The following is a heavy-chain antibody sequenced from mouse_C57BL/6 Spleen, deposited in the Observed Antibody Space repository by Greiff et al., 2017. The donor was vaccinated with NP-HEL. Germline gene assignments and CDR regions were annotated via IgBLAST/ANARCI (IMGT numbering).Heavy chain of an antibody. CDR1: GYTFTDYN. Sequence: VQLKESGPELVKPGASVKMSCKASGYTFTDYNMHWVKQSHGKSLEWIGYINPNNGGTSYNQKFKGKATLTVNKSSSTAYMELRSLTSEDSAVYYCARMDYGSSYYYAMDYWGQGTSVTVSS. CDR2: INPNNGGT. V-gene: IGHV1-22*01. D-gene: IGHD1-1*01. CDR3: ARMDYGSSYYYAMDY. J-gene: IGHJ4*01.